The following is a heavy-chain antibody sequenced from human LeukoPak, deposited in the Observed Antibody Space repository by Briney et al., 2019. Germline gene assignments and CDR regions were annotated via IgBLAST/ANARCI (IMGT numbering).Heavy chain of an antibody. Sequence: PGGSLRLSCAASGFTFSSYWMHWVRQAPGKGLVWVSRINTDGSSTSYADSVKGRFTISRDNAKNTLYLQMNSLRAEDTAVYYCARGDLFDFWSGYYTGILDYWGQGTLVTVSS. V-gene: IGHV3-74*01. J-gene: IGHJ4*02. D-gene: IGHD3-3*01. CDR3: ARGDLFDFWSGYYTGILDY. CDR1: GFTFSSYW. CDR2: INTDGSST.